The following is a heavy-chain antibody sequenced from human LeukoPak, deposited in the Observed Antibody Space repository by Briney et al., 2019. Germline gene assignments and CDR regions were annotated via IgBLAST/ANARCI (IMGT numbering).Heavy chain of an antibody. J-gene: IGHJ4*02. CDR2: ISSSSSYI. V-gene: IGHV3-21*01. Sequence: GGSLRLSCAASGFTFSSYSMNWVRQAPGKGLEWVSSISSSSSYIYYADSVKGRFTISRDNAKNSLYLQMNGLRAEDTAVYYCASTWELPPSFDYWGQGTLVTVSS. CDR1: GFTFSSYS. D-gene: IGHD1-26*01. CDR3: ASTWELPPSFDY.